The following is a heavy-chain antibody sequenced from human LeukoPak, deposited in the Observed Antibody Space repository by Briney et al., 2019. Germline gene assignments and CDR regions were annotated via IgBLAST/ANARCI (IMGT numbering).Heavy chain of an antibody. D-gene: IGHD2-15*01. J-gene: IGHJ4*01. Sequence: SETLSLTCTVSGGSISSSSYYWGWIRQPPGKGLECIGSIYYSGSTYYNPSLKSRVTISVDTSKDQFSLKLSSLTAADTAVYYCARAVLSYCRGGSCPYFDYWGQGTLVTVSS. CDR3: ARAVLSYCRGGSCPYFDY. V-gene: IGHV4-39*07. CDR1: GGSISSSSYY. CDR2: IYYSGST.